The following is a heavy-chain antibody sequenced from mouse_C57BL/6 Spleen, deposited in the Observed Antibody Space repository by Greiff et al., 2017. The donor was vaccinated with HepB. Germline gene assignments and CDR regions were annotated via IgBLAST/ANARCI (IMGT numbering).Heavy chain of an antibody. CDR3: ASSLLWDYVDY. D-gene: IGHD2-10*01. CDR2: INPNNGGT. Sequence: EVQLQQSGPELVKPGASVKMSCKASGYTFTDYNMHWVKQSHGKSLEWIGYINPNNGGTSYNQKFKGKATLTVNKSSSTAYMELRSLTSEDSAVYYCASSLLWDYVDYWGQGTTLTVSS. CDR1: GYTFTDYN. J-gene: IGHJ2*01. V-gene: IGHV1-22*01.